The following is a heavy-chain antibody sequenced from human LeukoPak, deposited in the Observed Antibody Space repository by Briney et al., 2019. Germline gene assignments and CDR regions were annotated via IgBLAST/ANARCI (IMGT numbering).Heavy chain of an antibody. J-gene: IGHJ3*02. CDR2: INHSGST. Sequence: SETLSHTCAVYGGSFSGYYWSWIRQPPGKGLEWIGEINHSGSTNYNPSLKSRVTISVDTSKNQFSLKLSSVTAADTAVYYCARGVLGVDIWGQGTMVTVSS. CDR3: ARGVLGVDI. D-gene: IGHD6-6*01. V-gene: IGHV4-34*01. CDR1: GGSFSGYY.